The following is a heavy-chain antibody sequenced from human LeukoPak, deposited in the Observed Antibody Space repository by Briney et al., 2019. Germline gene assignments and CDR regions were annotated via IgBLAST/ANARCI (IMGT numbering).Heavy chain of an antibody. CDR1: GGSISSYY. J-gene: IGHJ4*02. V-gene: IGHV4-59*04. D-gene: IGHD3-22*01. CDR3: ARRYYYDSSGWRN. Sequence: SETLSLTCTVSGGSISSYYWSWIRQPPGKGLEWIGYIYYSGSTYYNPSLKSRVTISVDTSKNQFSLKLSSVTAADTAVYYCARRYYYDSSGWRNWGQGTLVTVSS. CDR2: IYYSGST.